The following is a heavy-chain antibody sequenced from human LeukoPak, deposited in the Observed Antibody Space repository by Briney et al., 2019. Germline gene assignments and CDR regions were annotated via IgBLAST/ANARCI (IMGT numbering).Heavy chain of an antibody. CDR3: ASVGPTGFLEF. D-gene: IGHD1-26*01. V-gene: IGHV1-18*01. CDR2: INVHNGRA. J-gene: IGHJ4*02. CDR1: GHTFTSYG. Sequence: GASVKVSCKASGHTFTSYGFSWVRLGPGQGLEWMGWINVHNGRANYAQKVQGRVTLTTDTATTTGYMELKNLRYDDTAVYYCASVGPTGFLEFWGQGTLVTVSS.